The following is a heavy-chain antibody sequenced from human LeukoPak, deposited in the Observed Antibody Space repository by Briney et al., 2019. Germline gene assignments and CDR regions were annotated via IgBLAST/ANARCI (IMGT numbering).Heavy chain of an antibody. V-gene: IGHV4-59*01. CDR2: INYSGST. CDR1: GGSITNSY. Sequence: SETLSLTCTVSGGSITNSYWNWIRQSPGKGLEWIGYINYSGSTNYNPSLKSRVTISVDTSKNQFSLKLSSVTAADTAVYFCARDPLSTNDLDIWGQGTMVTVSS. CDR3: ARDPLSTNDLDI. J-gene: IGHJ3*02. D-gene: IGHD1-1*01.